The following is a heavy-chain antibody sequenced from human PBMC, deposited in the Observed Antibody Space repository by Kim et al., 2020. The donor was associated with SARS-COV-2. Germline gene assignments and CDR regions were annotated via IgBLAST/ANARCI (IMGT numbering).Heavy chain of an antibody. CDR3: TSLSIVGAMGSGY. D-gene: IGHD1-26*01. V-gene: IGHV3-73*01. J-gene: IGHJ4*02. CDR2: IRSKANSYAT. Sequence: GGSLRLSCAASGFTFSGSAMHWVRQASGKGLEWVGRIRSKANSYATAYAASVKGRFTISRDDSKNTAYLQMNSLKTEDTAVYYCTSLSIVGAMGSGYWGQGTLVTVSS. CDR1: GFTFSGSA.